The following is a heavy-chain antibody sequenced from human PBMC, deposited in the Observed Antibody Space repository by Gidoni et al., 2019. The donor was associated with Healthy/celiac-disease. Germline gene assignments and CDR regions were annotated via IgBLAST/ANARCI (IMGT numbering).Heavy chain of an antibody. J-gene: IGHJ4*02. D-gene: IGHD5-12*01. CDR3: ALVATYFDY. Sequence: DSVKGRFTISRDNSKNTLYLQMNSLRAEDTAVYYCALVATYFDYWGQGTLVTVSS. V-gene: IGHV3-23*01.